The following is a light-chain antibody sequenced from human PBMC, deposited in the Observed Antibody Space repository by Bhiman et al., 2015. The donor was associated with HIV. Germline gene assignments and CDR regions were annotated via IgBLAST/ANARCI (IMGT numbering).Light chain of an antibody. CDR2: DVS. V-gene: IGLV2-14*03. Sequence: QSALTQPASVSGSPGQSITISCSGSSSDIGGYNYVSWYQQHPGKAPKLIIYDVSNRPSGVSNRFSGSKSGSTASLTISGLQTEDEADYYCSSYTSSSTYVFGSGTKVTVL. J-gene: IGLJ1*01. CDR3: SSYTSSSTYV. CDR1: SSDIGGYNY.